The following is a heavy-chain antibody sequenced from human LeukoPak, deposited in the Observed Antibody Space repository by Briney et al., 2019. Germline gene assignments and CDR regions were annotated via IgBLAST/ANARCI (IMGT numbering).Heavy chain of an antibody. Sequence: SESLSLTCTVSGGPISSYYWSWIRPPPGKGLWWIGYIYYSGSTNYNPSLTSRVTISVDTSKNQFSLKLSSVTAADTAVYHCARERGINWFDPWGQGTLVTVSS. CDR1: GGPISSYY. V-gene: IGHV4-59*01. J-gene: IGHJ5*02. CDR3: ARERGINWFDP. CDR2: IYYSGST.